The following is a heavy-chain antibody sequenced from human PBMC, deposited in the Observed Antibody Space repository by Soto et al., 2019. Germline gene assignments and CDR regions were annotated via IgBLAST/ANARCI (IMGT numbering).Heavy chain of an antibody. J-gene: IGHJ4*02. V-gene: IGHV3-11*06. D-gene: IGHD2-21*01. Sequence: QVHLVESGGGLVKPGGSLRLSCPTSGFPFSDYYMSWIRQAPGKGLEWLSHISPKSTYRNYADSVKGRFTISRDNTKRSPFLQMNSLGVEDTAVYYCVRGGGGGLFEHWGQGVLVTVSS. CDR3: VRGGGGGLFEH. CDR1: GFPFSDYY. CDR2: ISPKSTYR.